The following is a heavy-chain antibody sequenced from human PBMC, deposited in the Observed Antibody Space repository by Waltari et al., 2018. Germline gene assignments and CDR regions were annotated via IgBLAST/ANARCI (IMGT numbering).Heavy chain of an antibody. Sequence: EVQLVQSGAEVKKPGESLKISCKGSGYCFTSYWIGWVPPMPGKGLGWMGFIYPVDSDTSYSPSFQGKVTISADKSISTAYLQWSSPKASDTAMYYCASPRRAVAGTRGAFDIWGQGTMVTVSS. J-gene: IGHJ3*02. V-gene: IGHV5-51*03. CDR3: ASPRRAVAGTRGAFDI. CDR1: GYCFTSYW. D-gene: IGHD6-19*01. CDR2: IYPVDSDT.